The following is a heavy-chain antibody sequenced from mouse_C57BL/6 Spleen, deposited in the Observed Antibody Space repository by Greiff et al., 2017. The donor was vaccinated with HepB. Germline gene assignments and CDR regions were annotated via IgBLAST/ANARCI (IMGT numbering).Heavy chain of an antibody. CDR2: IWTGGGT. V-gene: IGHV2-9-1*01. Sequence: VQLQESGPGLVAPSQSLSITCTVSGFSLTSYAISWVRQPPGKGLEWLGVIWTGGGTTYNSALKSRLSISKDNSKSQVFLKMNSLQTDDTARYYCARNGGYDTWFAYWGQGTLVTVSA. CDR3: ARNGGYDTWFAY. CDR1: GFSLTSYA. J-gene: IGHJ3*01. D-gene: IGHD2-2*01.